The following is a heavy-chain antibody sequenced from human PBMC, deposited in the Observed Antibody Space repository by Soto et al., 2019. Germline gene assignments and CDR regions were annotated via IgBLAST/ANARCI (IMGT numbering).Heavy chain of an antibody. J-gene: IGHJ6*02. Sequence: SETLSLTYTVYRRSISSYYWSWIRQPPGKGLEWIGYIYYSGSTNYNPSLQRRVTISVDTSKNQFSLKLSSVTAADTAVYYCARDSSSSSPDYYYCMDVWGQGTTVTVSS. CDR2: IYYSGST. CDR3: ARDSSSSSPDYYYCMDV. CDR1: RRSISSYY. D-gene: IGHD6-6*01. V-gene: IGHV4-59*01.